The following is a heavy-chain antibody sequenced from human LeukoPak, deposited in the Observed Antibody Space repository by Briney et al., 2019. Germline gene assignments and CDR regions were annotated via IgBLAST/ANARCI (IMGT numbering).Heavy chain of an antibody. D-gene: IGHD3-22*01. J-gene: IGHJ4*02. Sequence: ASVKVSCKASGYTFANYGINWVRQAPGQGLEWIGWISLENGNAGYAQKFQGRVTMTRNTSISTAYMELSSLRSEDTAVYYCARGRYYDSSGSLTNDYWGQGTLVTVSS. CDR1: GYTFANYG. CDR3: ARGRYYDSSGSLTNDY. CDR2: ISLENGNA. V-gene: IGHV1-8*02.